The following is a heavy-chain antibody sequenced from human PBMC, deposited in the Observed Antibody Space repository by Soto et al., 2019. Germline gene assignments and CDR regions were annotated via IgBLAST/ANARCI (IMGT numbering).Heavy chain of an antibody. CDR2: IYYSGST. CDR3: ARLYCSSTSCYPLYFDY. Sequence: PSETLSLTCTVSGGSISSYYWSWIRQPPGKGLEWIGYIYYSGSTNYNPSLKSRVTISVDTSKSQFSLKLSSVTAADAAVYYCARLYCSSTSCYPLYFDYWGQGTLVTVSS. J-gene: IGHJ4*02. D-gene: IGHD2-2*01. V-gene: IGHV4-59*01. CDR1: GGSISSYY.